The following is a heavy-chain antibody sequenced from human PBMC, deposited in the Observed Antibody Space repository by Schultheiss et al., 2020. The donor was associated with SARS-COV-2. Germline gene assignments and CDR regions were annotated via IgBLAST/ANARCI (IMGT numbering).Heavy chain of an antibody. CDR1: GFTFSSYG. D-gene: IGHD6-13*01. CDR3: AKDPWEQQLGYFDY. V-gene: IGHV3-33*05. Sequence: GGSLRLSCAASGFTFSSYGMHWVRQAPGKGLEWVAVISYDGSNKYYADSVKGRFTISRDNSKNTLYLQMNSLRAEDTAVYYCAKDPWEQQLGYFDYWGQGTLVTVSS. CDR2: ISYDGSNK. J-gene: IGHJ4*02.